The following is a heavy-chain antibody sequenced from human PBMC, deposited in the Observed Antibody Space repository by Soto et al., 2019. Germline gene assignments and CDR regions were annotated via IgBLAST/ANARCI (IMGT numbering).Heavy chain of an antibody. CDR3: ARDPPDY. CDR2: ISTYNGDT. V-gene: IGHV1-18*04. J-gene: IGHJ4*02. CDR1: DYTFTSYG. Sequence: QVQLVQSGAEVKKPGASVKVSCKASDYTFTSYGLNWVRQAPGQGLAWVGWISTYNGDTNYTQKFQGRVTMTTDTSTSTAYMELRSLRSDDTAVYYCARDPPDYWGQGTLVTVSS.